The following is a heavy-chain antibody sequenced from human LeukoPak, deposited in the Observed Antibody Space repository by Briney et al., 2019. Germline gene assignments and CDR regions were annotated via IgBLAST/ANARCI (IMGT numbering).Heavy chain of an antibody. CDR1: GYTFTSYD. CDR3: ARGDYGSGSYFEGTFDY. D-gene: IGHD3-10*01. J-gene: IGHJ4*02. Sequence: ASVKVSCKASGYTFTSYDINWVRQATGQGLEWMGWMNPNSGNTGYAQKFQGRVTITRNTSISTAYMELSSLRSEDTAVYYCARGDYGSGSYFEGTFDYWGQGSLVTVSS. V-gene: IGHV1-8*03. CDR2: MNPNSGNT.